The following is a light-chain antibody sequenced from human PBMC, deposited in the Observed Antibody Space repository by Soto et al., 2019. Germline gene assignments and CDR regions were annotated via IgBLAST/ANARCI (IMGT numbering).Light chain of an antibody. CDR1: QSVGSY. CDR3: QQRSDWPST. CDR2: DAS. Sequence: EIVLTQSPVTLSWSPGERATLSCRASQSVGSYFAWYQQKPGQAPRLLIYDASNRATGIPARFSGSGSGTDFTLTISSLEPEDFAVYYCQQRSDWPSTFGGGTKVEIK. V-gene: IGKV3-11*01. J-gene: IGKJ4*01.